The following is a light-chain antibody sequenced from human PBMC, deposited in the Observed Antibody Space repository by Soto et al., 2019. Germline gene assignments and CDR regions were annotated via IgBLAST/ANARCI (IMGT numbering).Light chain of an antibody. Sequence: TLSAVAGARVTITCRASQNQIGSLAWYQQKPGKAPKLLVYSASTLQSGVPSRFSGSGSGPDFTLTISSLQPEDCTRYCCPEPAIFLHSFG. CDR2: SAS. J-gene: IGKJ2*03. CDR3: PEPAIFLHS. CDR1: QNQIGS. V-gene: IGKV1-5*01.